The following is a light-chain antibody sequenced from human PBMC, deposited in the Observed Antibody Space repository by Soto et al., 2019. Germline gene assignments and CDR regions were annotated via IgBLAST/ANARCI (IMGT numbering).Light chain of an antibody. Sequence: DIQLTQSPSFLSASVGDTVTITCRASQGISSFLAWFQQKPGKAPKLLIYAASTLQSGVPSRFSGSGSGTEFTLTISSLQPEDSATYYCQQVNRYPFTFGPGTRVDVK. CDR2: AAS. CDR1: QGISSF. J-gene: IGKJ3*01. CDR3: QQVNRYPFT. V-gene: IGKV1-9*01.